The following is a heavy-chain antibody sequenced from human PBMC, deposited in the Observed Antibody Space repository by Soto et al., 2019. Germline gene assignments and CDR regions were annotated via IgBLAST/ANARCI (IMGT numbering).Heavy chain of an antibody. CDR3: ARQNYYDSSGYEPYFDY. D-gene: IGHD3-22*01. CDR1: GYSFTSYW. Sequence: GESLKISCKGSGYSFTSYWIGWVRQMPGKGLEWMGIIYPGDSDTRYSPSFQGRVTISADKSISTAYLQWSSLKASDTAMYYCARQNYYDSSGYEPYFDYWGQGTLVTVSS. V-gene: IGHV5-51*01. J-gene: IGHJ4*02. CDR2: IYPGDSDT.